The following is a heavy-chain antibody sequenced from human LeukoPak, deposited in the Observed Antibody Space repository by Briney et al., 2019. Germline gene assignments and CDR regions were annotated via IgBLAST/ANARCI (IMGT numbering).Heavy chain of an antibody. D-gene: IGHD3-3*01. CDR3: ARRSVYQFDY. J-gene: IGHJ4*02. CDR1: GFTFSSYA. CDR2: ISGSGGST. Sequence: GGSLRLSCAASGFTFSSYAMSWVRQAPGKGLEWVSGISGSGGSTYYTDPVKGRFTISRDNSKNTLNLQVNSLRAEDTAVYYCARRSVYQFDYWGQGTLVTVSS. V-gene: IGHV3-23*01.